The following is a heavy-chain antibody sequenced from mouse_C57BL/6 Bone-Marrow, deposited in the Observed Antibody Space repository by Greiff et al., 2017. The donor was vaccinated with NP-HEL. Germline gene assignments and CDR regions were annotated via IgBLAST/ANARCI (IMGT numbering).Heavy chain of an antibody. J-gene: IGHJ2*01. Sequence: VQRVESGAELVRPGTSVKMSCKASGYTFTNYWIGWAKQRPGHGLEWIGDIYPGGGYTNYNEKFKGKATLTADKSSSTAYMQVSSLTSEDSAIYYCARSETYYFDYWGQGTTLTVSS. V-gene: IGHV1-63*01. CDR1: GYTFTNYW. CDR3: ARSETYYFDY. CDR2: IYPGGGYT.